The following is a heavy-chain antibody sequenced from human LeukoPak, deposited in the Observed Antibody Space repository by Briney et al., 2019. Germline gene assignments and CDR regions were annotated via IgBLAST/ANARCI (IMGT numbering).Heavy chain of an antibody. CDR2: ISTSGERT. CDR3: VRDGYCSSSSCPKGTTLDI. D-gene: IGHD2-2*03. Sequence: GGSLSLSCAAYRFTFSTYSMDWVRQAPGKGLEWVSAISTSGERTFYADSVQGRFTASRDNSKNTLYLQLSSLRAEDTAVYYCVRDGYCSSSSCPKGTTLDIWGQGTMVTVSS. J-gene: IGHJ3*02. V-gene: IGHV3-23*01. CDR1: RFTFSTYS.